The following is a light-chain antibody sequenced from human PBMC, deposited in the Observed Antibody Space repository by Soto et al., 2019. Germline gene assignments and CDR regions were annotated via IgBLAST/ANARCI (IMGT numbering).Light chain of an antibody. CDR3: RSYTSTSTRV. CDR1: SGDIGAYNY. Sequence: QSALTQPASVSGSPGQSITISCTGTSGDIGAYNYVSWYQQHPGKAPKLIIYDGGNRPSGVSSRFSGSKSGNTASLTISGLQSEDEADDYCRSYTSTSTRVFGTGTKVTVL. J-gene: IGLJ1*01. V-gene: IGLV2-14*03. CDR2: DGG.